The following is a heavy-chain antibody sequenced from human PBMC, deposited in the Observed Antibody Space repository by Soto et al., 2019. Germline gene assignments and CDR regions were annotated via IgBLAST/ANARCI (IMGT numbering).Heavy chain of an antibody. Sequence: PSETLSLTCTVSGGSISSGDYYWSWIRQPPGKGLEWIGYIYYSGSTYHNPSLKSRVTISVDTSKNQFSLKLSSVTAADTAVYYCARAPRFLEWLPYYFDYWGQGTLVTVSS. D-gene: IGHD3-3*01. CDR1: GGSISSGDYY. V-gene: IGHV4-30-4*01. CDR2: IYYSGST. J-gene: IGHJ4*02. CDR3: ARAPRFLEWLPYYFDY.